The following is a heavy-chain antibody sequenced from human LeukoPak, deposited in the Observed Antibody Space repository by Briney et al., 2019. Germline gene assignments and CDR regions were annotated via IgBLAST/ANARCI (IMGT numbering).Heavy chain of an antibody. D-gene: IGHD6-6*01. CDR2: ISYDGSNK. CDR3: AREDPRNWFDP. V-gene: IGHV3-30*04. CDR1: GFTFSSYA. Sequence: PGGSLRLSCAASGFTFSSYAMHWVRQAPGKGLEWVAVISYDGSNKYYADSVKGRFTISRDNSKNTLYLQMNSLRAEDTAVYYCAREDPRNWFDPWGQGTLVTVSS. J-gene: IGHJ5*02.